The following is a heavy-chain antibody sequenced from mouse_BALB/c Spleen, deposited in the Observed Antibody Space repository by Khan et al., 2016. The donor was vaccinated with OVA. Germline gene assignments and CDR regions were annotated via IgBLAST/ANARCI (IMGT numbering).Heavy chain of an antibody. CDR2: IDSDGFYT. CDR1: GFTFSHYG. Sequence: EVKLEESGGDLVKPGGSLRLSCAASGFTFSHYGVSWVRQFPDKRLEWVATIDSDGFYTYFPDTVTGRFTISRNNAENTLYLQMTSLKSEDTAIYYCASHLTGSFAYWGQGTLVTVSA. V-gene: IGHV5-6*02. CDR3: ASHLTGSFAY. J-gene: IGHJ3*01. D-gene: IGHD4-1*01.